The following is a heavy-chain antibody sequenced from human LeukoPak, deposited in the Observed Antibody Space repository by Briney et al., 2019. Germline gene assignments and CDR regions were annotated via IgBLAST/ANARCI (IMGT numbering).Heavy chain of an antibody. J-gene: IGHJ4*02. CDR3: AKATSVVLGIGFY. V-gene: IGHV3-23*01. CDR2: ISGSGGST. D-gene: IGHD7-27*01. Sequence: PGGSLRLSCAASGFTFSSYAMSWVRQAPGKGLEWVSAISGSGGSTYYADSVKGRFTISRGNSKNTLYLQMNSLRAEYTAVYYCAKATSVVLGIGFYWGQGTLVTVSS. CDR1: GFTFSSYA.